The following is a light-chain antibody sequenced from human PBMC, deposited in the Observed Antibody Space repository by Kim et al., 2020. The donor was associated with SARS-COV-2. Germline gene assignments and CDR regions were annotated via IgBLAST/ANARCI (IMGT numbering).Light chain of an antibody. Sequence: ASVGDRVTITCRASQGIDSWLAWYQQKPGEAPKLLISGASSLQGGVPSRFSGSGSGTDFTLTINSLQPEDVATYYCQQANSLPFTFGPGTNVDIK. CDR1: QGIDSW. J-gene: IGKJ3*01. CDR2: GAS. CDR3: QQANSLPFT. V-gene: IGKV1-12*01.